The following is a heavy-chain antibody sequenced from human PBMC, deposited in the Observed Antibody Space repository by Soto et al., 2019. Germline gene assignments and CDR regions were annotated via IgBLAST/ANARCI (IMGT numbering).Heavy chain of an antibody. V-gene: IGHV4-30-4*01. CDR3: ARLRTGYSSDWGINFDY. CDR2: IYYSGST. D-gene: IGHD6-19*01. Sequence: SETLSLTCTVSGGSISSGDYYWRWIRQPPGKGLEWIGYIYYSGSTYYNPSLKSRVTISVDTSKNQFSLKLSSVTAADTAVYYCARLRTGYSSDWGINFDYWGRGTLVTSPQ. J-gene: IGHJ4*02. CDR1: GGSISSGDYY.